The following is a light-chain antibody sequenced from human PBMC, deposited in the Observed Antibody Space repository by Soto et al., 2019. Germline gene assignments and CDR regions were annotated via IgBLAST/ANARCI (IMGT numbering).Light chain of an antibody. CDR1: SSDVGRYNH. J-gene: IGLJ3*02. Sequence: QSALTQPASVSGSPGQSITISCTGTSSDVGRYNHVSWYQQQPGKAPKLMIYEGSKRPSGVSNRVSGYKSGITASLTISGLQAEDEADYYCCSYAGSSTWVFGGGTKLTVL. V-gene: IGLV2-23*01. CDR3: CSYAGSSTWV. CDR2: EGS.